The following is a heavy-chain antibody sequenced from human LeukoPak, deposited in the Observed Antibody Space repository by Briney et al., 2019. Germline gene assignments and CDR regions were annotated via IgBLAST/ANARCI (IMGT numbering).Heavy chain of an antibody. Sequence: PSETLSLTCAVYGGSFSGYYWSWIRQPPGKGLEWIGEINHSGGTNYNPSLKSRVTISVDTSKNQFSLKLSSVTAADTAVYYCARGPCVLLWFGELKLFDYWGQGTLVTVSS. J-gene: IGHJ4*02. CDR1: GGSFSGYY. CDR3: ARGPCVLLWFGELKLFDY. V-gene: IGHV4-34*01. CDR2: INHSGGT. D-gene: IGHD3-10*01.